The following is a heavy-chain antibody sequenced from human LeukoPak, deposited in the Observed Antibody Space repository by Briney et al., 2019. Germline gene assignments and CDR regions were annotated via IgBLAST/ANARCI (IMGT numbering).Heavy chain of an antibody. CDR3: ARAKRGRIAAAGAFDI. V-gene: IGHV5-51*01. Sequence: GGSLQISCEGSGYGFTSYWIGWERRMPGKGGGRMGIIYPCDSDTRYSPSFQGQVTISADNSISTAYLQWSSLKASDTAMYYCARAKRGRIAAAGAFDIWGQGTMVTVSS. CDR1: GYGFTSYW. CDR2: IYPCDSDT. D-gene: IGHD6-13*01. J-gene: IGHJ3*02.